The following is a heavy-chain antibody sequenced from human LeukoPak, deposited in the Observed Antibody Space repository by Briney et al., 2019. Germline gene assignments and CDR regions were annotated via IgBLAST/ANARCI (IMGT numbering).Heavy chain of an antibody. V-gene: IGHV1-69*01. Sequence: SVKVSCKASGGTFSSYAISWVRQAPGQGLEWMGGTIPIFGTANYAQKFQGRVTITADESTSTAYMELSSLRSEDTAVYYCARAPLGYCSGGSCPFDYWGQGTLVTVSS. CDR1: GGTFSSYA. CDR2: TIPIFGTA. CDR3: ARAPLGYCSGGSCPFDY. J-gene: IGHJ4*02. D-gene: IGHD2-15*01.